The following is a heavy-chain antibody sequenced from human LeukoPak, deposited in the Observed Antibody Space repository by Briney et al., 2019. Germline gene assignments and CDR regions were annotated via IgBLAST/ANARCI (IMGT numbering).Heavy chain of an antibody. D-gene: IGHD5-24*01. CDR3: AGPMVEMATIYHY. Sequence: GESLKISCXGSGFSFTNYWIGWVRQMPGKGLEWMGIIYPGDSDTRYSPSFQGQVTISADKSISTAYLQWSSLKASDTAMYYCAGPMVEMATIYHYWGRGTLVTVSS. V-gene: IGHV5-51*01. CDR1: GFSFTNYW. J-gene: IGHJ4*02. CDR2: IYPGDSDT.